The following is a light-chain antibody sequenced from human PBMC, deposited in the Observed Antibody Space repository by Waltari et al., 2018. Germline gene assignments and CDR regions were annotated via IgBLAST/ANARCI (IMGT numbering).Light chain of an antibody. J-gene: IGKJ1*01. CDR3: QQYNSYSRA. V-gene: IGKV1-5*03. CDR1: QSISSG. CDR2: KAS. Sequence: DIQMTQSPSTLSASVGDRVTITCRASQSISSGLAWYQQKPGKAPKLLIYKASSLESGVPSTFSGSGSGTEFTLTISSLQPDDFATYYCQQYNSYSRAFGQGTKVEIK.